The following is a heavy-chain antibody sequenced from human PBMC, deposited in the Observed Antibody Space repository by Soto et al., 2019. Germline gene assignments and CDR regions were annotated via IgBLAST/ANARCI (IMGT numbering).Heavy chain of an antibody. J-gene: IGHJ4*02. Sequence: SETLSLTCAVSGGSISSSNWWSWVRQPPGKGLEWIGEIYHSGSTNYNPSLKSRVTISVDKSKNQFSLKLSSVTAADTAVYYCARTGNQDIVATIYDYWGQGTLVTVSS. CDR2: IYHSGST. D-gene: IGHD5-12*01. V-gene: IGHV4-4*02. CDR3: ARTGNQDIVATIYDY. CDR1: GGSISSSNW.